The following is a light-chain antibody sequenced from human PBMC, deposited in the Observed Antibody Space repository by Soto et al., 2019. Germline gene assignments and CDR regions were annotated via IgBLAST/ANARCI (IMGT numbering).Light chain of an antibody. CDR1: NSDVGGYNY. J-gene: IGLJ1*01. CDR3: SSFTSSSTYV. CDR2: DVS. V-gene: IGLV2-14*01. Sequence: QSALTQPASVSGLPGQSITISCTGTNSDVGGYNYVSWYQQHPGKAPKLMIYDVSSRPSGVSNRFSGSKSGNTASLTISGLQAEDEADYYCSSFTSSSTYVFGTGTKVTVL.